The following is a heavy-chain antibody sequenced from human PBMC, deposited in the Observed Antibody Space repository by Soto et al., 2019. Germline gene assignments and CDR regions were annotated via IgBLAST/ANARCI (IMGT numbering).Heavy chain of an antibody. V-gene: IGHV3-53*01. Sequence: EVPLVESGGGLIQPGGSLRLSCAASGFTVSSNYMSWVRQAPGKGLEWVSVIYSGGSTYYADSVKGRFTISRDNSKNTLYLQMNSLRAEDTAVYYCAKDRFGSGWPEEYDYWGQGTLVTVSS. J-gene: IGHJ4*02. D-gene: IGHD6-19*01. CDR3: AKDRFGSGWPEEYDY. CDR1: GFTVSSNY. CDR2: IYSGGST.